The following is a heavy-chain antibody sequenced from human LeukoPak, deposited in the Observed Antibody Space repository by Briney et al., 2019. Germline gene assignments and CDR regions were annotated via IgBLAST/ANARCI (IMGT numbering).Heavy chain of an antibody. CDR3: ARGIAVAGSGWFDP. D-gene: IGHD6-19*01. CDR1: GGSSSGYY. J-gene: IGHJ5*02. V-gene: IGHV4-34*01. Sequence: PSETLSLTCAVYGGSSSGYYWSWIRQPPGKGLEWIGEINHSGSTNYNPSLKSRVTISVDTSKNQFSLKLSSVTAADTAVYYCARGIAVAGSGWFDPWGQGTLVTVSS. CDR2: INHSGST.